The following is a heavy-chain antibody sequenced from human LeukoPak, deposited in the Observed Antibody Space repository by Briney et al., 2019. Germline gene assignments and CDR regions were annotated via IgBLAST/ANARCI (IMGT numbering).Heavy chain of an antibody. Sequence: SETLSLTCTVSGGSISSYYWSWIRQPPGKGLEWIGYIYYSGSTNYNPSLKSRVIISVDTSKNQFSLKLSSVTAADTAVYYCARAERGGGSSYYYYYYGMDVWGQGTTVTVSS. CDR2: IYYSGST. CDR1: GGSISSYY. J-gene: IGHJ6*02. V-gene: IGHV4-59*01. CDR3: ARAERGGGSSYYYYYYGMDV. D-gene: IGHD6-6*01.